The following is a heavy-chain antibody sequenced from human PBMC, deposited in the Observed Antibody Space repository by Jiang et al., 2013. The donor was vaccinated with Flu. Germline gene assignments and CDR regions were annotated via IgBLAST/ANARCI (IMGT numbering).Heavy chain of an antibody. J-gene: IGHJ4*02. D-gene: IGHD5-24*01. Sequence: QLVESGGGLVQPGGSLRLSCAASGFTFSNHWMNWVRQAPGKGLEWVANIKQDGSAKYYVDSVKGRFTISRDNAKNSLILQMNSLRDDDTAVYYCARDKSRDGYNGEFDYWGQGTLVTVSS. CDR2: IKQDGSAK. CDR3: ARDKSRDGYNGEFDY. CDR1: GFTFSNHW. V-gene: IGHV3-7*03.